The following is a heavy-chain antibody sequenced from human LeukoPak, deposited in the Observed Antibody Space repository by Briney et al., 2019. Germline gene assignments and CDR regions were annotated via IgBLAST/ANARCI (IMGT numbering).Heavy chain of an antibody. CDR3: TSLVGSPTY. CDR2: IKSKRDGETT. D-gene: IGHD1-26*01. J-gene: IGHJ4*02. V-gene: IGHV3-15*01. CDR1: GFNFQYAW. Sequence: GGSLRLSCAGSGFNFQYAWMTWVRQAPGKGLEWVGRIKSKRDGETTDYAALVKSRFSISRDDSKNTVYLQMNSVRTEDTAVYYCTSLVGSPTYWGQGTLVTASS.